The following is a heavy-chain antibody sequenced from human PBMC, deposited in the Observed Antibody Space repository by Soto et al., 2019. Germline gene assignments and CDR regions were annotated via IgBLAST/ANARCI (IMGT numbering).Heavy chain of an antibody. J-gene: IGHJ4*02. CDR2: ISHTGTT. CDR1: GGSISDNW. Sequence: QVQLQESGPGLVKPSGTLSLTCAVSGGSISDNWWSWVRQPPGKGLEWIGEISHTGTTHYNPSLWSRVTISIDKSKYQFSLTLSSVPAADPAVYYFARHIAVPRTRGFDFWGQGSLVSVCS. CDR3: ARHIAVPRTRGFDF. D-gene: IGHD6-19*01. V-gene: IGHV4-4*02.